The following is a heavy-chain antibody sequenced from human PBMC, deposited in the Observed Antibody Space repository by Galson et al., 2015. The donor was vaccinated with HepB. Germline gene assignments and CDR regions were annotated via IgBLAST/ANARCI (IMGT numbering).Heavy chain of an antibody. D-gene: IGHD1-26*01. CDR1: GFPFSNYA. Sequence: SLRLSCAASGFPFSNYAMTWVRQVPGKGLEWVSGISGRDDSTYYADSVRGRFTISRDNSKNMVFLQMDSLRDEDTALYYCVRGGRSLDNWFDPWGQGTLVTVSS. J-gene: IGHJ5*02. CDR2: ISGRDDST. V-gene: IGHV3-23*01. CDR3: VRGGRSLDNWFDP.